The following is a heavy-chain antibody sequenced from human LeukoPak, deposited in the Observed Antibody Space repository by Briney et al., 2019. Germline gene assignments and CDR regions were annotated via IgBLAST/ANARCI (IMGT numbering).Heavy chain of an antibody. D-gene: IGHD6-6*01. CDR3: ARPMSEYSSSSWFDP. Sequence: SETLSLTCTVSGGSISSYYWSWIRQPPGKGLEWIGYIYYSGSTNYNPSLKSRVTISVDTSKNQFSLKLSSVTAADTAVYYCARPMSEYSSSSWFDPWGQGTLVTVSS. J-gene: IGHJ5*02. CDR1: GGSISSYY. V-gene: IGHV4-59*08. CDR2: IYYSGST.